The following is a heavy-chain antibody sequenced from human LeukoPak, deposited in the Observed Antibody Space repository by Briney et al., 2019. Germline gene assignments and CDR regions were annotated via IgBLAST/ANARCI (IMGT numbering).Heavy chain of an antibody. V-gene: IGHV3-74*03. CDR3: ARDLSAAYDF. CDR2: IHPDGSIT. Sequence: GGSLRLSCVGSGFTLSNYWMHWVRQAPGTGLVWVSRIHPDGSITTYADSVKGRFTISRDNSKNMLYLQMDNLRVDDTAMYYCARDLSAAYDFWGQGILVTVSS. D-gene: IGHD2-21*01. CDR1: GFTLSNYW. J-gene: IGHJ4*02.